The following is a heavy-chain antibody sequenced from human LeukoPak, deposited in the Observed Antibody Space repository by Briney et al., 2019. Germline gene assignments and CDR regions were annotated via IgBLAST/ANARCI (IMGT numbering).Heavy chain of an antibody. CDR3: VRDRYYVPDY. Sequence: GGSLRLSCAASGFTFSSTWMHWFRQAPGKGPVWVSRIHSDGSSTIYADSVKGRFTISRDNAGNTLYLQMNSLRAEDTAVYYCVRDRYYVPDYWGQGTLVTVSS. J-gene: IGHJ4*02. CDR2: IHSDGSST. D-gene: IGHD3-16*01. V-gene: IGHV3-74*01. CDR1: GFTFSSTW.